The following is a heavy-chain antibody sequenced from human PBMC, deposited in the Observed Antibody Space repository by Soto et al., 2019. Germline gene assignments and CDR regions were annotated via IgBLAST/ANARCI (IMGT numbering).Heavy chain of an antibody. Sequence: SETLSLTCTVSGGSISSYYWSWIRQPPGKGLEWIGYIYYSGSTNYNPSLKSRVTISVDTSKNQFSLKLSSVTAADTAVYYCARDAGDYLDYWGQGTLVTVSS. J-gene: IGHJ4*02. CDR3: ARDAGDYLDY. CDR1: GGSISSYY. V-gene: IGHV4-59*01. CDR2: IYYSGST.